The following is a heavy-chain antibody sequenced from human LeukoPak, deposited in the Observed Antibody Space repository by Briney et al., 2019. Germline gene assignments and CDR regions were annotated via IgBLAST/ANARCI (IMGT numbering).Heavy chain of an antibody. Sequence: PSETLSLTCTVSGGPISSYQWSWIRQPPGKGLEWIGYIYYTGSTNYNPSLKSRVTISLDTSKNQFSLKLSSVTAADTAVYFCARSRSGATTPVNWFDPWGQGTLVTVSS. D-gene: IGHD5-12*01. V-gene: IGHV4-59*08. CDR3: ARSRSGATTPVNWFDP. J-gene: IGHJ5*02. CDR1: GGPISSYQ. CDR2: IYYTGST.